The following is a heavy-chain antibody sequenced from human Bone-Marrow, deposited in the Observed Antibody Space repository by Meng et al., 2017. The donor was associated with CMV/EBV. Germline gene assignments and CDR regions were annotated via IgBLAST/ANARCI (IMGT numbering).Heavy chain of an antibody. J-gene: IGHJ4*02. CDR3: TRQGPHPEDDFDY. CDR2: IKPRSNGYTT. CDR1: GCHLTATT. Sequence: GCHLTATTVHWVRQASGRGMEGVGLIKPRSNGYTTKNAASVKGRFTVSRDDSKNTASLQMDSLKIEDTAVYYCTRQGPHPEDDFDYWGQGALVTVSS. D-gene: IGHD1-14*01. V-gene: IGHV3-73*01.